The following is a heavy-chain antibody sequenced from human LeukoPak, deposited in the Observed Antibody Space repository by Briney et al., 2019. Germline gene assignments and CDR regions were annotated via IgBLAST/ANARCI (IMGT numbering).Heavy chain of an antibody. D-gene: IGHD1-26*01. CDR3: ARDRGGSYSAIDY. Sequence: GGSLRLSCAASGFTFSSYSMNWVRQAPGKGLEWVSFISSSSSTIYYADSVKGRFAISRDNAKNSLYLQMNSLRAEDTAVYYCARDRGGSYSAIDYWGQGTLVTVSS. CDR2: ISSSSSTI. J-gene: IGHJ4*02. CDR1: GFTFSSYS. V-gene: IGHV3-48*04.